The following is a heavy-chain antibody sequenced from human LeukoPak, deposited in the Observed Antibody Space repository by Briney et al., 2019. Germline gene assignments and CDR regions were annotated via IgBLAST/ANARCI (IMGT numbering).Heavy chain of an antibody. Sequence: SETLSLTCSVSGGSISSYYWSWIRQPPGKGLEWIGYIYYSGSTNYNPSLKSRVTISVDTSKNQFSLKLSSVTAADTAVYYCARYSYDILTGYPKGWFDPWGQGTLVTVSS. J-gene: IGHJ5*02. V-gene: IGHV4-59*01. CDR2: IYYSGST. D-gene: IGHD3-9*01. CDR1: GGSISSYY. CDR3: ARYSYDILTGYPKGWFDP.